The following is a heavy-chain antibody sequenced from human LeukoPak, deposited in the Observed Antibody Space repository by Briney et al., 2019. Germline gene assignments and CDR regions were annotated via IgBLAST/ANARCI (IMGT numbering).Heavy chain of an antibody. CDR3: ARQSEKQIWSLFDY. V-gene: IGHV4-39*01. CDR2: IYYSGST. J-gene: IGHJ4*02. D-gene: IGHD5-18*01. Sequence: SETLSLTCTVSGGSISSSSYYWGWIRQPPGKGLEWIGSIYYSGSTYYNPSLKSRVTISVDTSKNQFSLKPSSVTAADTALYYCARQSEKQIWSLFDYWGQGTLVTVSS. CDR1: GGSISSSSYY.